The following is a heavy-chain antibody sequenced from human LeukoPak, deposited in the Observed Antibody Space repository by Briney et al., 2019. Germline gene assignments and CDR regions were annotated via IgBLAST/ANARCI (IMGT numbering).Heavy chain of an antibody. D-gene: IGHD3-22*01. V-gene: IGHV4-59*12. CDR1: GDSISNYY. Sequence: NPSETLSLTCTVSGDSISNYYWSWIRQPPGKGLEWIGYIYYSGNTDYNPSLKSRVTISVDTSKNQFPLKLSSVTAADTAVYYCARGWSRPYYYDSSGPPGRYYYMDVWGKGTTVTVSS. J-gene: IGHJ6*03. CDR3: ARGWSRPYYYDSSGPPGRYYYMDV. CDR2: IYYSGNT.